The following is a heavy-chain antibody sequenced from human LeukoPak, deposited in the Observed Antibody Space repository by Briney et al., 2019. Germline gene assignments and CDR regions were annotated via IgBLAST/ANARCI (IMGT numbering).Heavy chain of an antibody. CDR1: GFTFSTYW. D-gene: IGHD3-22*01. CDR2: IKADGSEK. CDR3: ARAYYDSSGYYYVYFDN. V-gene: IGHV3-7*01. J-gene: IGHJ4*02. Sequence: GGSLRLSCAASGFTFSTYWMSWVRQAPGKGLEWVANIKADGSEKYYVDSLKGRFTISRDNAKKSLYLQMSSMRADDTAVYYCARAYYDSSGYYYVYFDNWGQGTLVTVSS.